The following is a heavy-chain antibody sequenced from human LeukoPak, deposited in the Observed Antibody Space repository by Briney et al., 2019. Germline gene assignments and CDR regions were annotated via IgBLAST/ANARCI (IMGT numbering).Heavy chain of an antibody. CDR2: IYSSGNP. CDR3: ARGVADY. Sequence: SETLSLTCTVSGASVSSSGYYWGWIRQPPGKGLEWVGSIYSSGNPYYNPSLKSRVTISIDPSKNQFSLKLSSVTAADTAVYYCARGVADYWGQGTLVTVSS. V-gene: IGHV4-39*07. J-gene: IGHJ4*02. CDR1: GASVSSSGYY.